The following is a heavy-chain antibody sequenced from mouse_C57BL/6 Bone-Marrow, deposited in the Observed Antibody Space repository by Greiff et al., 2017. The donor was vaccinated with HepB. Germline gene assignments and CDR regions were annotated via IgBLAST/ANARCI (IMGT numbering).Heavy chain of an antibody. D-gene: IGHD2-4*01. CDR1: GYAFSSYW. CDR2: IYPGDGDT. V-gene: IGHV1-80*01. CDR3: ARNVDYDTWFAY. J-gene: IGHJ3*01. Sequence: QVQLQQSGAELVKPGASVKISCKASGYAFSSYWMNWVKQRPGKGLEWIGQIYPGDGDTNYNGKFKGKATLTADKSSSTAYMQLSSLTSEDSAVYFCARNVDYDTWFAYWGQETLVTVSA.